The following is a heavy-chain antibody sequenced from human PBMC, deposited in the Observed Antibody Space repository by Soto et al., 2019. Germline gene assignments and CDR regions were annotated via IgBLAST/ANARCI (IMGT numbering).Heavy chain of an antibody. CDR2: ISHTGTT. V-gene: IGHV4-38-2*02. CDR3: ARVTMVIRDSDHFGVDV. J-gene: IGHJ6*02. D-gene: IGHD4-17*01. CDR1: GFPISSPYS. Sequence: PSETLSLTCLGSGFPISSPYSWGWIRQPPGKGLEWIGSISHTGTTSYSPSLTSRVSISVDTSKNRVSLKLTSVTAADTAVYFCARVTMVIRDSDHFGVDVWGHGTTVTVSS.